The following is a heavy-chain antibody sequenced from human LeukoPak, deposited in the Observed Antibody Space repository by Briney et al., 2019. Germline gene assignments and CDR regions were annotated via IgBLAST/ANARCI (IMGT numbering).Heavy chain of an antibody. CDR1: GGSISSGGYS. CDR2: IYHSGNT. D-gene: IGHD3-10*01. V-gene: IGHV4-30-2*01. Sequence: PSETLSLTCAVSGGSISSGGYSWSWIRQPPGKGLEWIVYIYHSGNTNYNPSLKSRVTLSVDTPKNQFSLKLTSVTAADTAVYFCARDPFKLLGESNRHFDSWGQGTLVTVSS. J-gene: IGHJ5*01. CDR3: ARDPFKLLGESNRHFDS.